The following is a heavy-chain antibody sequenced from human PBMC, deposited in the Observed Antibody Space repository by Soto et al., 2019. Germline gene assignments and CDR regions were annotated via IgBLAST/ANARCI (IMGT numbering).Heavy chain of an antibody. J-gene: IGHJ4*02. D-gene: IGHD3-22*01. CDR1: GFTFNIYA. CDR3: AKDRYLDHDSRGYLFDN. V-gene: IGHV3-23*01. CDR2: ISRYGDFT. Sequence: EVQLLESGGDLIQPPGSLRLSCAASGFTFNIYAMTSVRQAPGKGLEWVSAISRYGDFTYYADSVEGRFTISRDNSKSTMYLQMNSLRAEDTAVYYCAKDRYLDHDSRGYLFDNWGQGTLVTVSS.